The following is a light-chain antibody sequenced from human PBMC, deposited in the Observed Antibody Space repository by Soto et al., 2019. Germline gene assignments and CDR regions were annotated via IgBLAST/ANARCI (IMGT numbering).Light chain of an antibody. V-gene: IGKV3-20*01. Sequence: EIVLTQSPGTLSSSPGERATLSCRASQSVISSYLAWYQQKPGQAPRLLIYVASSRATGIPARFSGSGSGTDFTLTICRLEPEDFAVYFCQECGSSPLTFVGRTKLQIK. CDR3: QECGSSPLT. CDR2: VAS. J-gene: IGKJ4*01. CDR1: QSVISSY.